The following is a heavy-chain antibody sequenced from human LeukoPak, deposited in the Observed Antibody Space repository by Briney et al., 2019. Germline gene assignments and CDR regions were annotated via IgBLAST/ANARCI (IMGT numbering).Heavy chain of an antibody. CDR2: INHSGST. J-gene: IGHJ4*02. CDR1: GGSFSGYY. V-gene: IGHV4-34*01. CDR3: AKSKPPANIAVSYFDY. D-gene: IGHD2/OR15-2a*01. Sequence: PSETLSLTCAVYGGSFSGYYWSWIRQPPGKGLEWIGEINHSGSTNYNPSLKSRVTISVDTSKNQFSLKLSSVTAEDTAVYYCAKSKPPANIAVSYFDYWGQGTLVTVSS.